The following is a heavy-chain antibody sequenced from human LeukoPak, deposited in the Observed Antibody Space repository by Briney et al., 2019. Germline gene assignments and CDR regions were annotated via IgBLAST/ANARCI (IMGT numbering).Heavy chain of an antibody. CDR1: GGSISGYY. CDR2: IYHSGST. CDR3: VRGTYFYDVSGYFAH. J-gene: IGHJ4*02. D-gene: IGHD3-22*01. V-gene: IGHV4-59*12. Sequence: SETLSLTCTVSGGSISGYYWSWIRQPPGKGLEWIGYIYHSGSTNYNPSLKSRVAMSVDTSKNQISLTLSSVTAADTAVYFCVRGTYFYDVSGYFAHWGRGTQVTVSS.